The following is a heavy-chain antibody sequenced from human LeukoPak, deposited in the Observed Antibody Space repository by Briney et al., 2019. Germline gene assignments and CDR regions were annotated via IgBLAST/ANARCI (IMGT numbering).Heavy chain of an antibody. CDR2: IYYSGNT. J-gene: IGHJ4*02. D-gene: IGHD3-10*01. Sequence: SETLSLTCTVSGGSISISSYYWGWIRQPPGKGLEWIGSIYYSGNTYYNPSLKRRVTISVDTSKNQFTLKLSSVTAADTAVYYCASLGGSGSYYNAGGVHFDYWGQGTLVTVSS. CDR3: ASLGGSGSYYNAGGVHFDY. V-gene: IGHV4-39*06. CDR1: GGSISISSYY.